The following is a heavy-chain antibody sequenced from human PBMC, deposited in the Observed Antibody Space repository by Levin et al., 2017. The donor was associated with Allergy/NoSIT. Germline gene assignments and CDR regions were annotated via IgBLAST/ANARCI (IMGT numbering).Heavy chain of an antibody. J-gene: IGHJ4*02. CDR1: GYTFTSYY. D-gene: IGHD1-26*01. V-gene: IGHV1-46*01. Sequence: GESLKISCKASGYTFTSYYMHWVRQAPGQGLEWMGIINPSGGSTSYAQKFQGRVTMTRDTSTSTVYMELSSLRSEDTAVYYCARGLDGGSYYRSMNYWGQGTLVTVSS. CDR3: ARGLDGGSYYRSMNY. CDR2: INPSGGST.